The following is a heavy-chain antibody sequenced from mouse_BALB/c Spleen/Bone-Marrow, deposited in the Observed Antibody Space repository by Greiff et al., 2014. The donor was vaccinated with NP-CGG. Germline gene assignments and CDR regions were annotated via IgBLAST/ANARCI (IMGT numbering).Heavy chain of an antibody. CDR2: ISSGGSYT. J-gene: IGHJ2*01. CDR1: GFTFSGYA. Sequence: EVKLVESGGGLVKPGGSLKLSCAASGFTFSGYAMSWVRQTPEKRLEWVATISSGGSYTYYPDSVKGRFTISRDNAKNTLYLQMSSLRSEDTAVYYCASLTGRDYWGQGTTLTVSA. V-gene: IGHV5-9-3*01. CDR3: ASLTGRDY. D-gene: IGHD4-1*01.